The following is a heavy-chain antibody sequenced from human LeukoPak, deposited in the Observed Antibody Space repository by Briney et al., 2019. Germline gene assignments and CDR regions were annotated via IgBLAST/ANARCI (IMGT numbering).Heavy chain of an antibody. J-gene: IGHJ4*02. V-gene: IGHV5-51*01. D-gene: IGHD6-6*01. CDR2: IYPGDSDT. Sequence: GESLKISCKGSGYSFTSYWIGWVRQMPGKGLEWMGIIYPGDSDTRYSPSFQGQVTISADKSISTAYLQWSSLKASDIAMYYCARAVIAARPPDYFDYWGQGTLVTVSS. CDR1: GYSFTSYW. CDR3: ARAVIAARPPDYFDY.